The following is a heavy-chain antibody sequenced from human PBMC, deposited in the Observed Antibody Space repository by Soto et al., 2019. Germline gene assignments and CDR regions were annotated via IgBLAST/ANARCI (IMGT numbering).Heavy chain of an antibody. D-gene: IGHD3-16*01. CDR2: VSRAGTYT. CDR1: GFTFSSYA. V-gene: IGHV3-23*01. CDR3: VKYTVTEVWGES. J-gene: IGHJ5*02. Sequence: EVQLLESGGDVVRPGGSLSLSCAASGFTFSSYAMGWVRQAPGQGLEWVAGVSRAGTYTFYADSVRGRFSISRDNSRDTVDLYMNALRGDDTAVYFWVKYTVTEVWGESWGQGTLVSVS.